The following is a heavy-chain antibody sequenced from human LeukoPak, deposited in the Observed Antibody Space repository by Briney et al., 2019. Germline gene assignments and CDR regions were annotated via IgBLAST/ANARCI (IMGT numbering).Heavy chain of an antibody. J-gene: IGHJ4*02. V-gene: IGHV3-48*01. D-gene: IGHD3-22*01. CDR1: GFTFSSYS. CDR2: ISSSSSTI. CDR3: ARGGVYYDSSGYPDY. Sequence: GGSLRLPCAASGFTFSSYSMNWVRQAPGKGLEWLSYISSSSSTIYYADSVKGRFTISRDNAKNSLYLQMNSLRAEDTAVYYCARGGVYYDSSGYPDYWGQGILVTVSS.